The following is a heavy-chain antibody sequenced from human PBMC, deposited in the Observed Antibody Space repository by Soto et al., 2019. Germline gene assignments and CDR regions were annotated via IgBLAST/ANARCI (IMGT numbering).Heavy chain of an antibody. CDR1: GGSISSYY. V-gene: IGHV4-59*12. Sequence: SETLSLTCTVSGGSISSYYWSWIRQPPGKGLEWIGYIYYSGSTNYNPSLKSRVTISVDTSKNQFSLKLSSVTAADTAVYYCAREYCSGGSCYWFDPWGQGTLVTVSS. J-gene: IGHJ5*02. D-gene: IGHD2-15*01. CDR2: IYYSGST. CDR3: AREYCSGGSCYWFDP.